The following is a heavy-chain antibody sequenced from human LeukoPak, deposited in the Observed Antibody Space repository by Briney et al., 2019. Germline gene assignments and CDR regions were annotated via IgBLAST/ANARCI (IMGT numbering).Heavy chain of an antibody. Sequence: TVKLSCKASRYTFTSYGTSWVRQAPQQRLERMGWIASYSGNTKYAQNFQGRVTMTTDTSTSTAYMELRSLRSDDTAVYYCARGDYYGSLGYFDYWGQGTLVTVSS. D-gene: IGHD3-10*01. CDR2: IASYSGNT. V-gene: IGHV1-18*01. J-gene: IGHJ4*02. CDR3: ARGDYYGSLGYFDY. CDR1: RYTFTSYG.